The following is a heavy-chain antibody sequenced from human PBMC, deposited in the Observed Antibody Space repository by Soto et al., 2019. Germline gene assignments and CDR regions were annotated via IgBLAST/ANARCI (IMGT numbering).Heavy chain of an antibody. D-gene: IGHD3-10*01. V-gene: IGHV3-9*01. Sequence: GGSLRLSCAASGFTFDDYAMHWVRQAPGKGLEWVSGISWNSGSIGYADSVKGRFTISRDNAKNSLYLQMNSLRAEDTALYYCAKDSLPHYGSGSYQFDYWGQGTLVTVSS. J-gene: IGHJ4*02. CDR2: ISWNSGSI. CDR3: AKDSLPHYGSGSYQFDY. CDR1: GFTFDDYA.